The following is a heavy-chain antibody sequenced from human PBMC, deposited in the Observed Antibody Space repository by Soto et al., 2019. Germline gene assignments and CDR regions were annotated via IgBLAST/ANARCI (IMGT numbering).Heavy chain of an antibody. CDR3: ARGAAAGHNNWFDP. J-gene: IGHJ5*02. V-gene: IGHV4-4*02. CDR2: IYHSGST. CDR1: SGSISSSNW. Sequence: PSETLSLTCAVSSGSISSSNWWSWVRQPPGKGLEWIGEIYHSGSTNYNPSLKSRVTISVDKSKNQFSLKLSSVTAADTAVYYCARGAAAGHNNWFDPWGQGTLVTVSS. D-gene: IGHD6-13*01.